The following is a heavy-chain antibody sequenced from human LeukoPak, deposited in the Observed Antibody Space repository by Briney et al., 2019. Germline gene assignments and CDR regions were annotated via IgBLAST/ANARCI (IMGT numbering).Heavy chain of an antibody. CDR1: GYTFTGYY. D-gene: IGHD3-9*01. CDR2: INPNSGGT. V-gene: IGHV1-2*02. CDR3: ARDRRNVLRYFDWHPPDAFDI. J-gene: IGHJ3*02. Sequence: ASVKVSCKASGYTFTGYYMHWVRQAPGQGLEWMGWINPNSGGTNYAQKSQGRVTMTRDTSISTAYMELSRLRSDDTAVYYCARDRRNVLRYFDWHPPDAFDIWGQGTMVTVSS.